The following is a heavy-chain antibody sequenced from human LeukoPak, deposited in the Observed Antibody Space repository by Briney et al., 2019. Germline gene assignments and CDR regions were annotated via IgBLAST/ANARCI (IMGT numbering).Heavy chain of an antibody. CDR3: AREGLMDHDAFDI. V-gene: IGHV4-59*01. CDR1: GGSISSYY. D-gene: IGHD2-2*03. Sequence: PSETLSLTCTVSGGSISSYYWSWLRQPPGKGLEWIGYIYYSGSTNYNPSLKSRVTISVDTSKNQFSLKLSSVTAADTAVYYCAREGLMDHDAFDIWGQGTMVTVSS. CDR2: IYYSGST. J-gene: IGHJ3*02.